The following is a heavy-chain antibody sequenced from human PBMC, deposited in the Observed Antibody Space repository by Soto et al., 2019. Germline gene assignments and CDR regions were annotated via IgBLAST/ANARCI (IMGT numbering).Heavy chain of an antibody. CDR1: GGSISSGDYY. Sequence: PSETLSLTCTVSGGSISSGDYYWSWIRQPPGKGLEWIGYIYYSGSTYYNPSLKSRVTISVDTSKNQFSLKLSSVTAADTAVYYCARVLGYSYGHSPFDYWGQGTLVTV. J-gene: IGHJ4*02. V-gene: IGHV4-30-4*01. D-gene: IGHD5-18*01. CDR3: ARVLGYSYGHSPFDY. CDR2: IYYSGST.